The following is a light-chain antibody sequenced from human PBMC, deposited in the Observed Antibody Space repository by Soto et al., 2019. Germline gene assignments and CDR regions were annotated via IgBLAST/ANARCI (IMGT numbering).Light chain of an antibody. J-gene: IGKJ5*01. CDR1: QSVSSD. Sequence: EIVMTQSPATLSVSPGERATLSCRASQSVSSDLAWYQQKPGQAPRLLMYGASTRATGIPARFSGSGSGTEFTLTFSSLQSEDSAVYYCQQYNDWPLSFGQGTRLEIK. V-gene: IGKV3-15*01. CDR3: QQYNDWPLS. CDR2: GAS.